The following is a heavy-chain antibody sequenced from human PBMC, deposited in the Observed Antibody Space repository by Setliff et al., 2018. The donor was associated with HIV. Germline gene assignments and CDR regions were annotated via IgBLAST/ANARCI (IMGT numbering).Heavy chain of an antibody. CDR2: ISTSGNFI. CDR1: GFTFSAYS. D-gene: IGHD2-15*01. Sequence: GGSLRLSCAASGFTFSAYSMNWVRQVPGKGLEWVSCISTSGNFIYYPDSVKGRFTTSRDNARNSLYLEMNSLRADDTAVYYCARDFCGSSCSSGYGYFDHWGQGTLVTVSS. V-gene: IGHV3-21*01. J-gene: IGHJ4*02. CDR3: ARDFCGSSCSSGYGYFDH.